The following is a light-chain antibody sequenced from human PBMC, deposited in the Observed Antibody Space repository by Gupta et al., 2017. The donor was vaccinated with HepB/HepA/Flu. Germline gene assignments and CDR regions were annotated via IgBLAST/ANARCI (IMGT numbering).Light chain of an antibody. J-gene: IGLJ2*01. V-gene: IGLV3-19*01. Sequence: SSELTQDPAVSVALGQTAPITFKGNSVRTYYASWYQQKPGQPPVLLIYGKNNRPSGIPDRFSGSSSGNTAALTITGAQAEDEADYYCNSRDSSGSDLVFGGGTTLTVL. CDR3: NSRDSSGSDLV. CDR1: SVRTYY. CDR2: GKN.